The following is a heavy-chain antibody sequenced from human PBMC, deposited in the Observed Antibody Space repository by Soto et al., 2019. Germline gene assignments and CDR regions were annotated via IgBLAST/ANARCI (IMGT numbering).Heavy chain of an antibody. CDR3: ARDLGGWPDY. Sequence: ASVKVSCKASGYTFTSYAMHWVRQAPGQRLEWMGWINAGSGNTKYSQKFQVRVTITKDTSATTAYMELSSLRSEDTAVYYCARDLGGWPDYWGQGTLVTVSS. J-gene: IGHJ4*02. V-gene: IGHV1-3*01. D-gene: IGHD2-15*01. CDR1: GYTFTSYA. CDR2: INAGSGNT.